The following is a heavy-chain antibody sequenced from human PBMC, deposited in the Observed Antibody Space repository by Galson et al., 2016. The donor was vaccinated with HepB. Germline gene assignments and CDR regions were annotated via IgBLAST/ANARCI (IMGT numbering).Heavy chain of an antibody. CDR2: IKEDGSDK. D-gene: IGHD6-13*01. CDR3: ASSGYSSSWYFSGFDP. V-gene: IGHV3-7*05. CDR1: GFTFSGFW. Sequence: SLRLSCAASGFTFSGFWMDWVRRAPGKGLEWVAIIKEDGSDKHYVDSVKGRFTISRDNAKNSLYLQMDSLRGEDTAVYYCASSGYSSSWYFSGFDPWGQGTLITVSS. J-gene: IGHJ5*02.